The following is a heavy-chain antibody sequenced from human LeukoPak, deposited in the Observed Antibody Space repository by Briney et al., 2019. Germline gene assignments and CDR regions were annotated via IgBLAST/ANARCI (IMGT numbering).Heavy chain of an antibody. CDR2: IYATDST. D-gene: IGHD5-18*01. Sequence: SETLSLTHTVSGGSISSGSYYWSWIRQPAGKGLEWIGRIYATDSTNYNPSLKSRVTISVDTSKNQFSLELNSVTAADTAVYYCARGQNSYGNRYMDVWGKGTTVTVSS. J-gene: IGHJ6*03. CDR3: ARGQNSYGNRYMDV. V-gene: IGHV4-61*02. CDR1: GGSISSGSYY.